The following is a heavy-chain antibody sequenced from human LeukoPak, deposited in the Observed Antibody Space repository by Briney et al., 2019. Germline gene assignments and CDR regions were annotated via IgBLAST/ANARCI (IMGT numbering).Heavy chain of an antibody. CDR2: IYYSGST. D-gene: IGHD2-2*01. CDR3: ARSSRSWSTFDN. J-gene: IGHJ4*02. Sequence: SETLSLTCAVYGGSFSGYYWGWIRQSPGKGLEWIGTIYYSGSTYYNPSLKSRVTISVDTSKNQFSLKLSSVTAADTAVYYCARSSRSWSTFDNWGQGTLVTASS. CDR1: GGSFSGYY. V-gene: IGHV4-34*01.